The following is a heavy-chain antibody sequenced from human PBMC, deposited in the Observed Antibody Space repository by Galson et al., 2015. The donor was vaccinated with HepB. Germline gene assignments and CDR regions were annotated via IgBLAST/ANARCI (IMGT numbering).Heavy chain of an antibody. CDR3: AKDMGSLGYYYMDV. V-gene: IGHV3-9*01. CDR2: ISWNSGSI. D-gene: IGHD3-16*01. CDR1: GFTFDDYA. J-gene: IGHJ6*03. Sequence: LRLSCAASGFTFDDYAMHWVRQAPGKGLEWVSGISWNSGSIGYADSVKGRFTISRDNAKNSLYLQMNSLRAEDTALYYCAKDMGSLGYYYMDVWGKGTTVTVSS.